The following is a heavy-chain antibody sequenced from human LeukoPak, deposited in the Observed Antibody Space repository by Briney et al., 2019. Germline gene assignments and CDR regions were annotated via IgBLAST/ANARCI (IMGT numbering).Heavy chain of an antibody. CDR1: GFTFSSYS. V-gene: IGHV3-15*01. CDR2: IKSKTDGGTA. CDR3: TVDPRY. Sequence: PGGSLRLSCAASGFTFSSYSMNWVRQAPGKGLEWVGRIKSKTDGGTADYAAPVKGRFTISRDDSKKALYLQMSSLKTEDTAVYYCTVDPRYWGQGTLVTVPT. J-gene: IGHJ4*02.